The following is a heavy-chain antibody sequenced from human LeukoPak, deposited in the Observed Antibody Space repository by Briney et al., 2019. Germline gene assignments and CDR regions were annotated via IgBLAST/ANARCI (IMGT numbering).Heavy chain of an antibody. Sequence: SETLSLTCTVSGGSISSYYWSWIRQPPGKGLEWIGYIYYSGSTNYNPSLKSRVTISVDTSKNQFSLKLSSVTAADTAVYYCARLYYDSSGYYEGYWGQGTLVTVSS. CDR1: GGSISSYY. V-gene: IGHV4-59*08. CDR3: ARLYYDSSGYYEGY. D-gene: IGHD3-22*01. CDR2: IYYSGST. J-gene: IGHJ4*02.